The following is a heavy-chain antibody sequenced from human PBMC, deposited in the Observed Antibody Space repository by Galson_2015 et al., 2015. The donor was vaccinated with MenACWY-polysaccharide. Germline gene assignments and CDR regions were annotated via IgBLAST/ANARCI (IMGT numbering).Heavy chain of an antibody. CDR3: VRAVPGAGPSWYIDY. J-gene: IGHJ4*02. D-gene: IGHD4-17*01. V-gene: IGHV3-72*01. Sequence: SLRLSCAVSGFTFSDLYMDWVRQAPGKGLAWVGRTRNKARSYSTEYAAAVKDRFTISRDVSRNSLYLQMNGLKTEDTAVYYCVRAVPGAGPSWYIDYWGQGTQVTVSS. CDR1: GFTFSDLY. CDR2: TRNKARSYST.